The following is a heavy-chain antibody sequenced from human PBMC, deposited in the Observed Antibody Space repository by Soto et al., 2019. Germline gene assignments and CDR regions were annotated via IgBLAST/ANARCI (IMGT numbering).Heavy chain of an antibody. CDR2: IIPILGIA. Sequence: SVKVSCKASGGTFSSYPISWVRQAPGQGLEWMGRIIPILGIANYAQKFQGRVTITADKSTSTAYMELSSLRSEDTAVYYCARERGVTKPVQYYYYYYMDVWGKGTTVTVSS. CDR3: ARERGVTKPVQYYYYYYMDV. J-gene: IGHJ6*03. D-gene: IGHD3-10*01. V-gene: IGHV1-69*04. CDR1: GGTFSSYP.